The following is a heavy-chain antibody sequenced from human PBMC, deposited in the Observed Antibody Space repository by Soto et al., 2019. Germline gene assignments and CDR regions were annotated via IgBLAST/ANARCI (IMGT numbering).Heavy chain of an antibody. CDR3: ERDAYSSSSGGAY. CDR1: GFTFSSYA. J-gene: IGHJ4*02. D-gene: IGHD6-6*01. Sequence: QVQLVESGGGVVQPGRSLRLSCAASGFTFSSYAMHWVRQAPGKGLEWVAVISYDGSNKYYADSVKGRFTISRDNSKTPLYLQMNGRGVEDTAVYSGERDAYSSSSGGAYWGQEPLVTVS. V-gene: IGHV3-30-3*01. CDR2: ISYDGSNK.